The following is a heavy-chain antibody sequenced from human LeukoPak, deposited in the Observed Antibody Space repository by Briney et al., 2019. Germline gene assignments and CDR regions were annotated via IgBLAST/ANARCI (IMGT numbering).Heavy chain of an antibody. CDR2: INWNIGSR. D-gene: IGHD3-10*01. Sequence: GGSLRLSCAASGFTFDDYAMHWVRQAPGKGLEWVSGINWNIGSRGYADSVKGRFTISRDNAKNSLYLQMNSLRAEDTALYYCAKDAVYGSGGEGYYFDYWGQGTLVTVSS. CDR3: AKDAVYGSGGEGYYFDY. V-gene: IGHV3-9*01. CDR1: GFTFDDYA. J-gene: IGHJ4*02.